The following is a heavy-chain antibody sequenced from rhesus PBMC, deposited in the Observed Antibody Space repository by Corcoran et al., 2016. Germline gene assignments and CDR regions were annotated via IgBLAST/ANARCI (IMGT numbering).Heavy chain of an antibody. CDR2: INSGVGST. J-gene: IGHJ4*01. V-gene: IGHV3S42*01. Sequence: EVQLVESGGGLAKPGGSLRLSCAASGFTFSSYWMNWVRQTPGKGLEWISAINSGVGSTYYTDSVKCRFTISRDNSKNTVALQMNSLRAEDTAVYYCAKRGYCTSTTCYVPFDYWGQGVLVTVSS. D-gene: IGHD2-2*01. CDR3: AKRGYCTSTTCYVPFDY. CDR1: GFTFSSYW.